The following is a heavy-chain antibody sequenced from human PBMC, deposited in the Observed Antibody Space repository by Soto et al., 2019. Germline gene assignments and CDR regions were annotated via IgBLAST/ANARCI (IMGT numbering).Heavy chain of an antibody. CDR3: ARSNPAFDY. Sequence: QVQLVQSGAEVKKPGSSVKVSCKVSGGTFSSYTISWVRQTPGQGLEWMGRITPILGIANYTQKFQGRVTITPDKSTSTVYLEVSRLTSEDTAIYFCARSNPAFDYWGQGTLVTVSS. CDR1: GGTFSSYT. CDR2: ITPILGIA. V-gene: IGHV1-69*02. D-gene: IGHD7-27*01. J-gene: IGHJ4*02.